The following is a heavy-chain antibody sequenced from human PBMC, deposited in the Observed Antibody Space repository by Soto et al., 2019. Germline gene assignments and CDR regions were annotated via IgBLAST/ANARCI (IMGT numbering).Heavy chain of an antibody. CDR3: ARGNLGAAAGRRERYYYGMDV. CDR2: INHSGST. V-gene: IGHV4-34*01. CDR1: GGSFSGYY. J-gene: IGHJ6*02. D-gene: IGHD6-13*01. Sequence: PSETLSLTCAVYGGSFSGYYWSWIRQPPGKGLEWIGEINHSGSTNYNPSLKSRVTISVDTSKNQFSLKLSSVTAADTAVYYCARGNLGAAAGRRERYYYGMDVWGQGTKVTVSS.